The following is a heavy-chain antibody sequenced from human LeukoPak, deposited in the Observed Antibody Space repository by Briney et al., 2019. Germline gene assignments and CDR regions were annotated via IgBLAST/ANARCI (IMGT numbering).Heavy chain of an antibody. CDR1: GFTVSSNY. V-gene: IGHV3-53*01. CDR2: IYSGGST. Sequence: PGGSLRPSCAASGFTVSSNYMSWVRQAPGKGLEWVSVIYSGGSTYYADSVKGRFTISRDNSKNTLYLQMNSLRAEDTAVYYCARGGGYSSGIRGDWFDPWGQGTLVTVSS. J-gene: IGHJ5*02. CDR3: ARGGGYSSGIRGDWFDP. D-gene: IGHD6-19*01.